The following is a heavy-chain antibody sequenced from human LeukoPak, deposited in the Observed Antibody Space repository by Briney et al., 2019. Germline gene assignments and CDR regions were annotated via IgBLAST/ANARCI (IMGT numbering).Heavy chain of an antibody. CDR1: GFTFSDHY. V-gene: IGHV3-72*01. Sequence: GGSLRLSCAASGFTFSDHYMDWVRQAPGKGLEWVGRTRNKANSYTTEYAASVKGRFTISRAGSENSLYLQMNSLKTEDTAVYFCARVRYCSSTTCRGAFDIWGQGTMVTVSS. D-gene: IGHD2-2*01. CDR2: TRNKANSYTT. J-gene: IGHJ3*02. CDR3: ARVRYCSSTTCRGAFDI.